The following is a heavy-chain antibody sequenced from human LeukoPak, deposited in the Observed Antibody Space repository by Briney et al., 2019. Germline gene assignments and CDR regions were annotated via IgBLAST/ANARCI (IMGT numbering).Heavy chain of an antibody. V-gene: IGHV4-59*08. CDR2: IQNSAIYRAKI. D-gene: IGHD2/OR15-2a*01. CDR3: ARLTSTFYYSMDV. J-gene: IGHJ6*02. Sequence: SETLSLTCAVSGGSISSFYRTWIRQPPGKGLEWVGYIQNSAIYRAKIKSSPSLQSRVSLSIDTSKNQVSLTVNSVTAADTAVYYCARLTSTFYYSMDVWGPGTAVTVSS. CDR1: GGSISSFY.